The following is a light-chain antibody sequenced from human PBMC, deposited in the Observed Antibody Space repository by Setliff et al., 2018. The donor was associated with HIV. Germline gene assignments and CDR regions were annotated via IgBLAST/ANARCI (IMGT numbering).Light chain of an antibody. CDR1: SSDVGDYNY. CDR2: DVS. CDR3: SSYTSSSTYV. Sequence: QSALTQPASVSGSPGQSITISCTGTSSDVGDYNYVSWYQQHPGKAPKLMIYDVSKRPSGVSNRFSGSKSGNTASLTISWLQAEDEADYYCSSYTSSSTYVFGTGTKVTVL. V-gene: IGLV2-14*01. J-gene: IGLJ1*01.